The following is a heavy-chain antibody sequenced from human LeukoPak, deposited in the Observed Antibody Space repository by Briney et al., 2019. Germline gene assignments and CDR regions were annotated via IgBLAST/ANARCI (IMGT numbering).Heavy chain of an antibody. CDR3: ARPNARDGYYYDAFDI. Sequence: SETLSLTCTVSGGSISSYYWTWIRQPPGKGLEWIGYIYYSGSTNYNPSLKGRVTMSIDTSKKQFSLKLTSVTAADAAVYYCARPNARDGYYYDAFDIWGQGTVVTVSS. V-gene: IGHV4-59*08. CDR2: IYYSGST. D-gene: IGHD5-24*01. J-gene: IGHJ3*02. CDR1: GGSISSYY.